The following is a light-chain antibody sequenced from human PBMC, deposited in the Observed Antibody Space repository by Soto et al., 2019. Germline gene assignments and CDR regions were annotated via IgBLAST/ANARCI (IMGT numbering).Light chain of an antibody. CDR2: KGS. Sequence: DIQMTQSPSTLSAAIGDRVTITCRASQSISNWLAWYQQKPGKAPKVLIFKGSTLESGVPSRFSGSGYGTEFTLIISGLPPEDFATYYCQQYNYYPYTFGQGTKLEIK. J-gene: IGKJ2*01. CDR3: QQYNYYPYT. CDR1: QSISNW. V-gene: IGKV1-5*03.